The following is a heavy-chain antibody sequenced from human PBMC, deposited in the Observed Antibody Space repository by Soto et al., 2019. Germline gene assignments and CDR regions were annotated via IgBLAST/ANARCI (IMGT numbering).Heavy chain of an antibody. D-gene: IGHD3-10*01. V-gene: IGHV4-4*02. J-gene: IGHJ4*02. CDR2: MHHSGAT. CDR3: ATGSLDYYGSGGMWDS. Sequence: QVRLQESGPGLVKPSGTLSLTCLVSGGSMSSPNWWSWVRQAPGKGLEWIAEMHHSGATNYNPSLRSRVIISIDKSKNHFTLNRPSVTAADTAVYYCATGSLDYYGSGGMWDSWGRGDLVTVSS. CDR1: GGSMSSPNW.